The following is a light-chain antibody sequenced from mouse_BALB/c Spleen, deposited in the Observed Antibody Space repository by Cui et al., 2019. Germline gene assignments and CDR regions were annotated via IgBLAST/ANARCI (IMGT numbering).Light chain of an antibody. CDR1: GNIHNY. CDR3: QHFWSTPYT. J-gene: IGKJ2*01. V-gene: IGKV12-41*01. Sequence: IQMTQSPASLSASVGEPVPITRRASGNIHNYLAWDQQKKGKSPQLLVYNAKTLADGVPSRFSGRGAGTQYSLKINSLQPEECGSYYCQHFWSTPYTFGGGTKLEIK. CDR2: NAK.